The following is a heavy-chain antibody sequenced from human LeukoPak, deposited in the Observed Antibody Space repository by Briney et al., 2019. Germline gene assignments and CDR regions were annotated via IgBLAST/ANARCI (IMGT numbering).Heavy chain of an antibody. Sequence: ASVKVSCKASGYTFTGYYMHWVRQAPGQGLEWMGWINPNSGGTNYAQKFQGRVTITADESTSTAYMELSSLRSEDTAVYYCAREVVPAAIPGFDPWGQGTLVTVSS. CDR1: GYTFTGYY. D-gene: IGHD2-2*01. V-gene: IGHV1-2*02. J-gene: IGHJ5*02. CDR3: AREVVPAAIPGFDP. CDR2: INPNSGGT.